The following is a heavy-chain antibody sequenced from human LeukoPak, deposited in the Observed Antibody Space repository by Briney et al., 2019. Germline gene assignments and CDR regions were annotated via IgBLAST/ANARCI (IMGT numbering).Heavy chain of an antibody. CDR3: VKRDAGGYYYYDS. V-gene: IGHV3-64D*09. CDR1: GFIISGYS. Sequence: PGGSLRLSCSASGFIISGYSMHWVRQAPGKGLEYVSSIPNSGITYYADSVKGRFAISRDDSKNTLYLQMSSLRAEDTAFYYCVKRDAGGYYYYDSWGQGTLVTVSS. D-gene: IGHD3-22*01. CDR2: IPNSGIT. J-gene: IGHJ4*02.